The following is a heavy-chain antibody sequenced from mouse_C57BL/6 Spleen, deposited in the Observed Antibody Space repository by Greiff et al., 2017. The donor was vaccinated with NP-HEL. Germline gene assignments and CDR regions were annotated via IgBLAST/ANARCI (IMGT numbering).Heavy chain of an antibody. V-gene: IGHV1-55*01. CDR3: ARRGRYFDV. CDR1: GYTFPSSW. CDR2: IYPGSGST. Sequence: QVQLQQPGAELVKPGASVKMSCKASGYTFPSSWITWVKQRPGQGLEWIGDIYPGSGSTNYNEKFKSKATLTVDTSSSTAYMQLSSLTSEDSAVYYCARRGRYFDVWGTGTTVTVSS. J-gene: IGHJ1*03.